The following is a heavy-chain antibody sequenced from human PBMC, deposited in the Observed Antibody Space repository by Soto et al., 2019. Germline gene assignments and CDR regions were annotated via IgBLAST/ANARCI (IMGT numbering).Heavy chain of an antibody. J-gene: IGHJ4*02. CDR3: ARMKLARLDH. V-gene: IGHV1-69*09. CDR2: INPASQLR. CDR1: GVSFNSYG. Sequence: QVQLLQSGTEVKRPGSSVKVSCRASGVSFNSYGFAWVRQAPGRGLEWVGKINPASQLRNYQQSLQGRVTITADTSTRTAYMELSGLTSEDPAVYYCARMKLARLDHWGQGTLVTVSS.